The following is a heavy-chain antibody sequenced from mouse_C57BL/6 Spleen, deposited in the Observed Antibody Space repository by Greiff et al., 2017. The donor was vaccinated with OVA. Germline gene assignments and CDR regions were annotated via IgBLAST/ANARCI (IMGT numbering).Heavy chain of an antibody. CDR3: ASPLSTVVRYFDV. V-gene: IGHV5-17*01. D-gene: IGHD1-1*01. CDR1: GFTFSDYG. Sequence: EVMLVESGGGLVKPGGSLKLSCAASGFTFSDYGMHWVRQAPEKGLEWVAYISSGSSTIYYADTVKGRFTISRDNAKNTLFLQMTSLRSEDTAMYYCASPLSTVVRYFDVWGTGTTVTVSS. CDR2: ISSGSSTI. J-gene: IGHJ1*03.